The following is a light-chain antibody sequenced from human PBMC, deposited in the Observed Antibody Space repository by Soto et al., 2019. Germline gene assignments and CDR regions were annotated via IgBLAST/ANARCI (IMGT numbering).Light chain of an antibody. CDR3: QQYGSSPST. J-gene: IGKJ5*01. V-gene: IGKV3-20*01. CDR2: DAS. CDR1: QSVSSSY. Sequence: EMVVTQSRGTLSLSPGERATLDCRASQSVSSSYLAWYQQKPGQAPRLLIYDASYRATGIPDRFSGSGSGTDFTLTIIRLEPEDFAVYYCQQYGSSPSTFGQGTRLEIK.